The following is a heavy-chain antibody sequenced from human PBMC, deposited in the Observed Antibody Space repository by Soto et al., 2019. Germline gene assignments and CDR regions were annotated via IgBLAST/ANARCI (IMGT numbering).Heavy chain of an antibody. V-gene: IGHV4-39*01. CDR2: IYYSGST. J-gene: IGHJ6*02. Sequence: QLQLQESGPGLVKPSETLSLTCTVSGGSISSSSYYWGWIRQPPGKGLEWIGSIYYSGSTYYNPSLKSRVTISVDTSKNQFSLKLSSVTAADPAVYYCARWAAAGTKRGAYYYCGMDVWGQGTTVTVSS. D-gene: IGHD6-13*01. CDR1: GGSISSSSYY. CDR3: ARWAAAGTKRGAYYYCGMDV.